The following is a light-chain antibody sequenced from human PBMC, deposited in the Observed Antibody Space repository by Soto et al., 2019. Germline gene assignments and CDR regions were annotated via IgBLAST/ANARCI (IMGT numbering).Light chain of an antibody. CDR3: CSNAAGSTYV. J-gene: IGLJ1*01. Sequence: QSVLTQPASVSGSPGQSITISCTRTSSDVGSHNLVSWYQQYPGKAPKLIIFEASKRPSGVSNRFSGSKSGSTASLTISGLQDEDEADYYCCSNAAGSTYVFGTGTKVTVL. V-gene: IGLV2-23*01. CDR1: SSDVGSHNL. CDR2: EAS.